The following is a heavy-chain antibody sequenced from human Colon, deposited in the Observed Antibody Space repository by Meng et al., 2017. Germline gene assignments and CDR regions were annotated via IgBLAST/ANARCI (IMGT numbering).Heavy chain of an antibody. CDR3: ARDNWGSLDY. CDR1: GASVSDTNYA. D-gene: IGHD7-27*01. CDR2: GST. Sequence: QVPLQELGSGLVMPSETRSLTCTVSGASVSDTNYAWSWIRQPPGKGLEWIGYGSTNHNPSLKSRVTISVDTSKNQFSLTLNSVTAADTAVYYCARDNWGSLDYWGQGTLVTVSS. J-gene: IGHJ4*02. V-gene: IGHV4-61*01.